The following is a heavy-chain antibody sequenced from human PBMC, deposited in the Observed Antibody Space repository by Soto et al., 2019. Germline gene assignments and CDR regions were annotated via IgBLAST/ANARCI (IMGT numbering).Heavy chain of an antibody. CDR3: AKRPASIITFDY. CDR2: ISGNGGST. CDR1: GFTFSNYA. V-gene: IGHV3-23*01. J-gene: IGHJ4*02. Sequence: EVQLLDSGGGLVQPGGSLRLSCAASGFTFSNYAMSWVRQAPGKGLEWVSTISGNGGSTYYADSVKGRFTISRDNSKNMLFLQITSLRDDASAVYYCAKRPASIITFDYWGQGTPVTVSS. D-gene: IGHD2-2*01.